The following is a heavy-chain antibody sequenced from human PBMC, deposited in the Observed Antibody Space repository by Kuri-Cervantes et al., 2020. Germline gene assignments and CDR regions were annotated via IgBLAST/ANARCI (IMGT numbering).Heavy chain of an antibody. Sequence: SWIRQAPGKGLEWLALIYWDDDKRYSPSLKSRLTITKDTSKNQVVLTMTNMDPVDTATYYCAHWDSSGCPDYWGQGTLVTVSS. CDR2: IYWDDDK. D-gene: IGHD6-19*01. J-gene: IGHJ4*02. CDR3: AHWDSSGCPDY. V-gene: IGHV2-5*08.